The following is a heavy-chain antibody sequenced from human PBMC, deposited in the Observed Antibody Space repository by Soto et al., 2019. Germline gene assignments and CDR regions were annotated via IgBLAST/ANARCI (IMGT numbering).Heavy chain of an antibody. Sequence: SCPTLVNPTQTLTLTCTFSGFSLSTSGMCXSWIRQPPGKALEWLALIDWDDDKYYSTSLKTRLTISKDTSKNQVVLTMTNMDPVDSATYYCARILASSGWYYFDYWGQGTLVTVSS. CDR3: ARILASSGWYYFDY. CDR1: GFSLSTSGMC. D-gene: IGHD6-19*01. J-gene: IGHJ4*02. V-gene: IGHV2-70*01. CDR2: IDWDDDK.